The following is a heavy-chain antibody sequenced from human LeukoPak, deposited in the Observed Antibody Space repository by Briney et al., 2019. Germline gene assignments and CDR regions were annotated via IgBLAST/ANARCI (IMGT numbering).Heavy chain of an antibody. CDR1: GFTFSSYG. CDR3: ATSFACGLIVVVIKLYYYGMDV. V-gene: IGHV3-33*01. D-gene: IGHD3-22*01. J-gene: IGHJ6*02. CDR2: IWYDGSNK. Sequence: QPGGSLRLSCAASGFTFSSYGMHWVRQAPGKGLEWVAVIWYDGSNKYYADSVKGRFTISRDNSKNTLYLQMNSLRAEDTAVYYCATSFACGLIVVVIKLYYYGMDVWGQGTTVTVSS.